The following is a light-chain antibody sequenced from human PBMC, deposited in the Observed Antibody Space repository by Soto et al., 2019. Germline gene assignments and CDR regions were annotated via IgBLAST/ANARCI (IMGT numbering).Light chain of an antibody. Sequence: DIQLTQSPSFLSASVGDRVTITCRASQGISSYLAWYQQKPGKAPKLLIYAASTLQSGVPSRFSGSGSGTEFTLTISSLQPADFATYYCQKLNSYPLTFGPGTKVDI. CDR3: QKLNSYPLT. CDR1: QGISSY. CDR2: AAS. J-gene: IGKJ3*01. V-gene: IGKV1-9*01.